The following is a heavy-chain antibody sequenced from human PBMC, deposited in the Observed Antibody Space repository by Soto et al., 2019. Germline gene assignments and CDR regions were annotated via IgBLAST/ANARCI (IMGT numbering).Heavy chain of an antibody. Sequence: ASVKVSCKASGYTFSNSGISWVRQAPGQGLEWLGWINSDNGNTNYAQHLQGRVTLTTDTSTSTAYMDLRSLRSDDTAVYYCAREGPAPYYYYGMDVWGQGSTVTVSS. CDR1: GYTFSNSG. CDR3: AREGPAPYYYYGMDV. J-gene: IGHJ6*02. V-gene: IGHV1-18*01. CDR2: INSDNGNT.